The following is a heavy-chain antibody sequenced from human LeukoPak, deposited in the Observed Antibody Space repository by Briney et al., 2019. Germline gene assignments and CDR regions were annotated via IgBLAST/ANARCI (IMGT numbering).Heavy chain of an antibody. CDR1: GFTFSIYG. CDR3: AKDARNDYGDYGPNYYGMDV. CDR2: ISYDGSNK. D-gene: IGHD4-17*01. V-gene: IGHV3-30*18. Sequence: GGSLRLSCAASGFTFSIYGMHWVRQAPGKGLEWVAVISYDGSNKYYADSVKGRFTISRDNSKNTLYLQMNSLRAEDTAVYYCAKDARNDYGDYGPNYYGMDVWGQGTTVTVSS. J-gene: IGHJ6*02.